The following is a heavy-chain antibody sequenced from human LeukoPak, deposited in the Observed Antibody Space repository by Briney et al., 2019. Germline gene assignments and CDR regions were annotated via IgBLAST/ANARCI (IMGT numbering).Heavy chain of an antibody. CDR1: GGSISSSSYY. CDR3: ARYYGGSSVFDY. D-gene: IGHD4-23*01. V-gene: IGHV4-39*01. Sequence: SETLSLXCTVSGGSISSSSYYWGWIRQPPGKGLEWIGSFYNSGITYYNPSLKSRVTISVDTSKNQFSLKLRSVTVADTAVYCCARYYGGSSVFDYWGQGTLVTVSS. CDR2: FYNSGIT. J-gene: IGHJ4*02.